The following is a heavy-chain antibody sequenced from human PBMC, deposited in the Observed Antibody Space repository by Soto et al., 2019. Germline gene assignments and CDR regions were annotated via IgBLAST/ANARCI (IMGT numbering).Heavy chain of an antibody. CDR2: IYHSGST. V-gene: IGHV4-4*02. J-gene: IGHJ3*02. CDR3: ARDCSSGGSCYSGAFDI. CDR1: SGSISSSNW. D-gene: IGHD2-15*01. Sequence: SETLSLTCAVSSGSISSSNWWSWVRQPPGKGLEWIGEIYHSGSTNYNPSLKSRVTISVDKSKNQFSLKLSSVTAADTAVYYCARDCSSGGSCYSGAFDIWGRGTMVTVSS.